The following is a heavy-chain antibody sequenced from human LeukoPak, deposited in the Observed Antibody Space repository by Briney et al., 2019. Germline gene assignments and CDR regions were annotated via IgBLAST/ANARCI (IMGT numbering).Heavy chain of an antibody. CDR1: GYTLTELS. CDR3: ATAYHAIQLWGHDAFDI. J-gene: IGHJ3*02. D-gene: IGHD5-18*01. Sequence: ASVKVSCKVSGYTLTELSMHWVRQAPGKGLEWMGGFDPEDGETIYAQKFQGRVTMTEDTSTDTAYMELSGLRSEDTAVYYCATAYHAIQLWGHDAFDIWGQGTMVTVSS. V-gene: IGHV1-24*01. CDR2: FDPEDGET.